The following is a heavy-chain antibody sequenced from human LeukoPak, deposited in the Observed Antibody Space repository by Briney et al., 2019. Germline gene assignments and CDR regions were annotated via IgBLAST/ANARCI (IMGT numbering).Heavy chain of an antibody. CDR2: IDNRGST. J-gene: IGHJ4*02. D-gene: IGHD3-16*01. V-gene: IGHV4-34*01. CDR3: AIDSDSGFQ. Sequence: PSETLSLTCTVSGGSFSFYFWHWIRQPPGEGLDWIGEIDNRGSTQYKPSLRSRGIISIDTSGNHFSLKLTSVTAADTAVYFCAIDSDSGFQWGQGMLVTVSS. CDR1: GGSFSFYF.